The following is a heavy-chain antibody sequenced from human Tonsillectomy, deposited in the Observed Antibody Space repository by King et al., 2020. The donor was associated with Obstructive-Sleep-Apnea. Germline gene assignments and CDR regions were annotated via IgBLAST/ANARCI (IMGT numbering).Heavy chain of an antibody. J-gene: IGHJ6*02. CDR3: AKAWWWGVIAQNPQYYGLDV. CDR2: ISGGGVTT. D-gene: IGHD3-10*01. CDR1: GFTFRSYA. V-gene: IGHV3-23*04. Sequence: VQLVESGGGLVQPGGSLRLSCAASGFTFRSYAMSWVRQAPGKGLEWVSGISGGGVTTYYADSVEGRFTISRDNSKNTLFLQMDSLRADETAVYYCAKAWWWGVIAQNPQYYGLDVWGQGTRVTVSS.